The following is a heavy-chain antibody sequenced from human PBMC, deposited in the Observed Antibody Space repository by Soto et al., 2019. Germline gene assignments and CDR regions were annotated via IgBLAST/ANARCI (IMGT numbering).Heavy chain of an antibody. CDR1: GYTFTGYY. J-gene: IGHJ3*02. D-gene: IGHD5-18*01. Sequence: ASVKVSCKASGYTFTGYYMHWVRQAPGQGLEWMGWINPNSGGTNYAQKFQGWVTMTRDTSISTAYMELSRLRSDDTAVYYCARVATAMAPDAFDIWGQGTIVTV. CDR2: INPNSGGT. V-gene: IGHV1-2*04. CDR3: ARVATAMAPDAFDI.